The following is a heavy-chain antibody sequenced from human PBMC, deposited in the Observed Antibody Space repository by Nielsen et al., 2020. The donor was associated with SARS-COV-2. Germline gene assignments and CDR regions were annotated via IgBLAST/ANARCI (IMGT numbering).Heavy chain of an antibody. CDR1: GFTFSSYG. V-gene: IGHV3-30*19. CDR2: ISYDGSNK. Sequence: GESLKISCAASGFTFSSYGMHWVRQAPGKGLEWVAVISYDGSNKYYADSVKGRFTISRDNSKNTLYLQMNSLRAEDTAVYYCAREVYEAAYYYYYYYMDVWGKGTTVTVSS. J-gene: IGHJ6*03. D-gene: IGHD2-15*01. CDR3: AREVYEAAYYYYYYYMDV.